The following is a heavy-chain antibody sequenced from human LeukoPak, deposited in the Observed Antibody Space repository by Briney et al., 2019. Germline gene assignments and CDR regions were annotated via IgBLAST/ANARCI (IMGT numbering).Heavy chain of an antibody. V-gene: IGHV4-59*01. CDR1: GGSTSSDY. CDR3: ARGAGWYGI. Sequence: SETLSLTCTVSGGSTSSDYWSWIRQPPGKGLEWIGCIYYSGSTKYNPSLKSRVTISLDTSKNQLSLKLNSVTAADTAVYYCARGAGWYGIWGQGTLVTVSS. D-gene: IGHD6-19*01. CDR2: IYYSGST. J-gene: IGHJ4*02.